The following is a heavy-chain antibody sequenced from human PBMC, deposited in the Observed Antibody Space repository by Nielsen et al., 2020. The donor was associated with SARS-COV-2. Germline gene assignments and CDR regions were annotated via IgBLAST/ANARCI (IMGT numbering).Heavy chain of an antibody. CDR3: ARGIYSSSWYGWPTSGYYYYYMDA. D-gene: IGHD6-13*01. Sequence: SGPTLVKPTQTLTLTCTFSGFSLSTSGMCVSWIRQPPGKALEWLARIDWDDDKYYSTSLKTRLTISKDTSKNQVVLTMTNMDPVDTATYYCARGIYSSSWYGWPTSGYYYYYMDAWGKGTTVTASS. CDR1: GFSLSTSGMC. CDR2: IDWDDDK. J-gene: IGHJ6*03. V-gene: IGHV2-70*11.